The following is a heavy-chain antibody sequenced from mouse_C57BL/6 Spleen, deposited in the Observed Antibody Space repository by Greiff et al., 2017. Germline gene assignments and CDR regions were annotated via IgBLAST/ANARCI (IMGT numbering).Heavy chain of an antibody. CDR3: AHYVGWFGC. CDR2: INPNNGGT. Sequence: EVQLQQSGPELVKPGASVKISCKASGYTFTDYYMNWVKQSHGKSLEWIGDINPNNGGTSYNQKFKGKATLTVDKSSSTAYMELRSLTSEDSAVYYCAHYVGWFGCWGQGTLVTVS. D-gene: IGHD1-1*01. V-gene: IGHV1-26*01. J-gene: IGHJ3*01. CDR1: GYTFTDYY.